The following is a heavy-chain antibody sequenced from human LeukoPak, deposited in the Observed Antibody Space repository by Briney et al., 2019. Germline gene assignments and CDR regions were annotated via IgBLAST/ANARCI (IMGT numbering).Heavy chain of an antibody. CDR3: ATVACIISHNWFDP. CDR2: ISAYNGNT. J-gene: IGHJ5*02. CDR1: GYTFTSYG. V-gene: IGHV1-18*01. Sequence: ASVKVSCKASGYTFTSYGISWVRQAPGQGLEWMGWISAYNGNTNYAQKLQGRVTMTTDTSTSTAYMELRSLRSDDTAVYYCATVACIISHNWFDPWGQGTLVTVSS. D-gene: IGHD3-10*01.